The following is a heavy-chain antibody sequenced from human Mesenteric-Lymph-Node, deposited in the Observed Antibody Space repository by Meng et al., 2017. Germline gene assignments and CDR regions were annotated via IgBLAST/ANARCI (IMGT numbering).Heavy chain of an antibody. D-gene: IGHD2-15*01. J-gene: IGHJ4*02. Sequence: SETLSLTCDAHGGSFSSYYWSWIRQTPGKGLEWSGEITHGGNTNYNPSLMSRVNISVDKSKNQFSLKLTSVTAADTAMYYCARGRACCSGVRCYSGRVYEYWGQGTLVTVSS. CDR1: GGSFSSYY. CDR3: ARGRACCSGVRCYSGRVYEY. V-gene: IGHV4-34*01. CDR2: ITHGGNT.